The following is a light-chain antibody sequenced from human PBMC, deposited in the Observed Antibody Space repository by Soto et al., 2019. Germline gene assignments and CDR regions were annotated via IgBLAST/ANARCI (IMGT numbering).Light chain of an antibody. V-gene: IGKV1-9*01. CDR1: QGISTC. J-gene: IGKJ1*01. CDR3: QHLSGYART. CDR2: PAS. Sequence: IQLTQSPSSLSASVGDRVTITCRASQGISTCLAWYQQKPGKAPNLLIYPASTLQSGVPLRFSGSGSGTDFTLTISSLQHEDFATYFCQHLSGYARTFGQGTKVDIK.